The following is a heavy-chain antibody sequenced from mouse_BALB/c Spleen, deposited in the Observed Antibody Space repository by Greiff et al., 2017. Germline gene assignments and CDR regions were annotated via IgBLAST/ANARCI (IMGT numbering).Heavy chain of an antibody. Sequence: EVMLVESGGGLVQPGGSRKLSCAASGFTFSSFGMHWVRQAPEKGLEWVAYISSGSSTIYYADTVKGRFTISRDNPKNTLFLQMTSLRSEDTAMYYCARSSTMITTGGFMDYWGQGTSVTVSS. CDR2: ISSGSSTI. CDR3: ARSSTMITTGGFMDY. V-gene: IGHV5-17*02. J-gene: IGHJ4*01. CDR1: GFTFSSFG. D-gene: IGHD2-4*01.